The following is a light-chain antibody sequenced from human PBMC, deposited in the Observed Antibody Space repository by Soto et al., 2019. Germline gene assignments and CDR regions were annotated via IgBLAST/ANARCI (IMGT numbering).Light chain of an antibody. V-gene: IGKV2-28*01. J-gene: IGKJ1*01. CDR2: LGS. CDR3: MQALQSPRT. Sequence: EIVMTQSPLSLPVTPGEPASISCRSSQSLLHSNGYNYLDWYLQKPGQSPQLLIYLGSNRSSGVPDRFSGSGSGTDLTLQISRVEAEDVGVYYCMQALQSPRTFGQGTKWIS. CDR1: QSLLHSNGYNY.